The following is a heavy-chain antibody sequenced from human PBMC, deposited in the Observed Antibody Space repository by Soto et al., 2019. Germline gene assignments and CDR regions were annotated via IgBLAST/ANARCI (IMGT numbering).Heavy chain of an antibody. Sequence: PGGSLRLSCAASGFTFSSYSMNWVRQAPGKGLEWVSSISSSSSYIYYADSVKGRFTISRDNAKNSLYLQMNSLRAEDTAVYYCARDRDYYGSGSYFGVYYYYGMDVWGQGTTVTVSS. CDR2: ISSSSSYI. J-gene: IGHJ6*02. V-gene: IGHV3-21*01. CDR3: ARDRDYYGSGSYFGVYYYYGMDV. CDR1: GFTFSSYS. D-gene: IGHD3-10*01.